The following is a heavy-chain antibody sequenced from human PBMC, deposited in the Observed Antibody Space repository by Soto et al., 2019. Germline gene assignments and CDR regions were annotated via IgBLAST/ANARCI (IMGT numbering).Heavy chain of an antibody. CDR3: ARAGLVGAPRYFDS. V-gene: IGHV3-30-3*01. Sequence: GGSLRLSCAASGFSFSNYAMHWVRQAPGQGLEWVTVISSDGGGKFYTDSVKGRFTISRDNVNNLLFLQMYSLTAEDTAVYFCARAGLVGAPRYFDSWGRGILVTVSS. CDR1: GFSFSNYA. D-gene: IGHD1-26*01. J-gene: IGHJ4*02. CDR2: ISSDGGGK.